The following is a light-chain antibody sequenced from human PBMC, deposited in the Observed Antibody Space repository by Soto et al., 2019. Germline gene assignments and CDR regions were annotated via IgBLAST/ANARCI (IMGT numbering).Light chain of an antibody. CDR2: AAS. V-gene: IGKV1-12*01. Sequence: DIQMTQSPSSVSTSVGDRVTITCRASQDTSTYLAWYQQKPGKVPNLLIYAASTLQSGVPSRFSGSGSGTDFTLTISNLQPEDSATYYCQQTSSFPLTFGGGTKVEIK. CDR1: QDTSTY. J-gene: IGKJ4*01. CDR3: QQTSSFPLT.